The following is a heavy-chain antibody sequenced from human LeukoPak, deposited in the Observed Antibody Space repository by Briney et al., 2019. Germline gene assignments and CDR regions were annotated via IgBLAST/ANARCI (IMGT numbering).Heavy chain of an antibody. CDR1: GFTFSSSW. D-gene: IGHD4-17*01. Sequence: GGSLRLSCAASGFTFSSSWMGWVRQAPGKGLEWVANIKQDGSEKYYVDSVKGRFIISRDSAKNSLYLQMNSLRAEDTAVYYCAKAATVTSGQIYSYYYYMDVWGKGTTVTVSS. J-gene: IGHJ6*03. V-gene: IGHV3-7*03. CDR3: AKAATVTSGQIYSYYYYMDV. CDR2: IKQDGSEK.